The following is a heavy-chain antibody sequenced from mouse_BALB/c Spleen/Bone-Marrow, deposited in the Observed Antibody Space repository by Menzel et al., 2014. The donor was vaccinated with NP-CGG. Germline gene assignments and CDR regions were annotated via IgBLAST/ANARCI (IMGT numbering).Heavy chain of an antibody. V-gene: IGHV14-3*02. J-gene: IGHJ4*01. Sequence: VQLKESGAELVKPGASVKLSCTASGLNIKDTYMHWVKQRPEQGLEWIGRIDPANGNTKYDPKFQGKATITADTPSNTAYLQLSSLTSEDTAVYYCALLLRYYAMDYWGQGTSVTVSS. CDR3: ALLLRYYAMDY. CDR2: IDPANGNT. CDR1: GLNIKDTY. D-gene: IGHD1-1*01.